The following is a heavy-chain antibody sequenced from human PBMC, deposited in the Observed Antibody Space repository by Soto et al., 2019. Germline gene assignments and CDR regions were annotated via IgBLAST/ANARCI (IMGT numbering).Heavy chain of an antibody. J-gene: IGHJ4*02. CDR1: GYTFTSDG. CDR3: ARASIYGTYYYFDH. CDR2: ITVNSGNT. Sequence: QVQLVQSGPEVKKPGASVKVSCKASGYTFTSDGITWVRQAPGQGLEWMGWITVNSGNTHYAQKLQGRVTMTTDTPTTTAYMELGSLRSDDTALYYCARASIYGTYYYFDHWGQGTPVTVSA. V-gene: IGHV1-18*04. D-gene: IGHD1-26*01.